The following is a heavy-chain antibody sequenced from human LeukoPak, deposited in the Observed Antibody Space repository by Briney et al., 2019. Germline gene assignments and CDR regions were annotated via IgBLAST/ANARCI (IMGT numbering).Heavy chain of an antibody. J-gene: IGHJ5*02. D-gene: IGHD3-3*01. Sequence: GGSLRLSCLASGFTFNSYALHWVRRAPGKGLEWAAFIRHDGSSEYYADSVKGRFIISRDRSGNTVYLQMKSLRPEDTAIYYCARHNTRFLERLPALGSWGQGTLVTVSS. CDR2: IRHDGSSE. CDR1: GFTFNSYA. CDR3: ARHNTRFLERLPALGS. V-gene: IGHV3-30*02.